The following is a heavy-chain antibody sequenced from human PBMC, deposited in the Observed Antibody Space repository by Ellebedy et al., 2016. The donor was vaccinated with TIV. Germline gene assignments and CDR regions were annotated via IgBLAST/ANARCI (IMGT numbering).Heavy chain of an antibody. CDR2: INQDGSRI. V-gene: IGHV3-7*03. Sequence: GESLKISCAASGFTFNSYWMSWVRQAPGKGLEWVANINQDGSRIYYVDSVEGRFTISRDNAKNSVYLRMNPLRVEETAVYHCVRDGAYGDYSPGYYGMDVWGQGTTVTVSS. CDR3: VRDGAYGDYSPGYYGMDV. J-gene: IGHJ6*02. CDR1: GFTFNSYW. D-gene: IGHD3-22*01.